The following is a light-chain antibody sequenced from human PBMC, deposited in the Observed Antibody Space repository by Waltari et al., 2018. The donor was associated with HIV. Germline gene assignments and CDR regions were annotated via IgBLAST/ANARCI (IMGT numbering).Light chain of an antibody. Sequence: VVLTQSPGALASFPGDKVILSCRASQAVSPSSVAWYQQKPGQPPRLLIHGSSNRAADIPGRFSGSGSGTDFTLTIARLEPEDLAIYFCQHFSGSSTFGQGTKVEIK. CDR2: GSS. CDR1: QAVSPSS. CDR3: QHFSGSST. J-gene: IGKJ1*01. V-gene: IGKV3-20*01.